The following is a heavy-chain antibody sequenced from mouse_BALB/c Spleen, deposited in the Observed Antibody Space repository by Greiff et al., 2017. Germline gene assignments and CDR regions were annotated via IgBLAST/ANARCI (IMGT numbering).Heavy chain of an antibody. CDR3: ARWDEAY. Sequence: EVQLQQSGPELVRPGVSVKISCKGSGYTFTDYAMHWVKQRPEQGLEWIGRIDPANGNTKYDPKFQGKATITADTSSNTAYLQLSSLTSEDTAVYYCARWDEAYWGQGTLVTVSA. J-gene: IGHJ3*01. CDR1: GYTFTDYA. V-gene: IGHV14-1*02. CDR2: IDPANGNT. D-gene: IGHD4-1*01.